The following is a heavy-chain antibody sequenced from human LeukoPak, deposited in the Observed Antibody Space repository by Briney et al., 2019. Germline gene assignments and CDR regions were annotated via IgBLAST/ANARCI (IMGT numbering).Heavy chain of an antibody. V-gene: IGHV6-1*01. J-gene: IGHJ4*02. Sequence: SQTLSLTCAISGDSVSSNSAAWNCIRQSPSSGLEWLGRTYYRSKWYTDYAVSVTSRITINPDTSKNQFSLQLNSVTPEDTAVYYCARARSGSYPDFWGQGTLVTVSS. CDR2: TYYRSKWYT. CDR1: GDSVSSNSAA. CDR3: ARARSGSYPDF. D-gene: IGHD1-26*01.